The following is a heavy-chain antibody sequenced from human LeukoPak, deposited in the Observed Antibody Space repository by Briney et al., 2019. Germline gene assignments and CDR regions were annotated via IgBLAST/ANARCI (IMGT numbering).Heavy chain of an antibody. V-gene: IGHV4-59*01. J-gene: IGHJ4*02. CDR1: GGSMSNSE. CDR3: ARARGTYSRSSGFDY. Sequence: SETLSLTWTVLGGSMSNSEWRWIRPPPGKGLEWSGYIYYRGSTSYNPSLKSRVTISVDTSKNQFSLKLTSVTAADTAVYYCARARGTYSRSSGFDYWGQGTLVTVSS. CDR2: IYYRGST. D-gene: IGHD6-6*01.